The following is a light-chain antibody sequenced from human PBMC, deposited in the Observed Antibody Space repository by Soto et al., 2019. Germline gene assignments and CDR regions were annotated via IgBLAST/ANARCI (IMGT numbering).Light chain of an antibody. CDR2: EVS. V-gene: IGLV2-8*01. CDR1: SSDVGANDY. Sequence: QSALTQPPSASGSPGQSVTISCTGTSSDVGANDYVSWYQQHPGKAPQIMIYEVSKRPSGVPDRFSGSKSGNTASLTVSGLQAEDEADYYCSTYVGSKIIFGGGTQLTVL. J-gene: IGLJ2*01. CDR3: STYVGSKII.